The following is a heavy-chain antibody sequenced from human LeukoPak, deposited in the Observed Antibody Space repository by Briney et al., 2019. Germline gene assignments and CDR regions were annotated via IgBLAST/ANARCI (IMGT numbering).Heavy chain of an antibody. Sequence: PGGSQRLSCAASGFTFSSYAMHWVRQAPGKGLEYVSAISSNGGSTYYAYSVKGRFTISRDNSKNTLYLQMGSLRAEDMAVYYCARVPYCSSTSCYSDYYYMDVWGKGTTVTVPS. D-gene: IGHD2-2*02. CDR1: GFTFSSYA. V-gene: IGHV3-64*01. CDR3: ARVPYCSSTSCYSDYYYMDV. CDR2: ISSNGGST. J-gene: IGHJ6*03.